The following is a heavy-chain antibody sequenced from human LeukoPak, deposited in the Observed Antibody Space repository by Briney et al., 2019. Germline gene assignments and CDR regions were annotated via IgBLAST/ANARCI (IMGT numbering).Heavy chain of an antibody. D-gene: IGHD6-19*01. V-gene: IGHV1-46*01. CDR1: GYTFGTHW. CDR2: INPSGDFR. CDR3: ARFAVHRRITVAGQFGLDY. Sequence: GASVKVSCKPSGYTFGTHWMHWVRQAPGQGLEWMAIINPSGDFRSYAQKFQGRVTVTRDMSTSTVYMELSSLRSEDTAVYYCARFAVHRRITVAGQFGLDYWGQGTLVSVSS. J-gene: IGHJ4*02.